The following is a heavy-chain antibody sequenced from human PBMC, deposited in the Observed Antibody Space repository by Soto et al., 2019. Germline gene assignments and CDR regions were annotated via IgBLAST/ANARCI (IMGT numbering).Heavy chain of an antibody. V-gene: IGHV3-30-3*01. J-gene: IGHJ6*02. CDR1: GFTFSSYA. CDR3: ARRGMDV. CDR2: ISYDGSNK. Sequence: VQLVESGGGVVQPGRSLRLSCAASGFTFSSYAMHWVRQAPGKGLEWVAVISYDGSNKYYADSVKGRFTISRDNSKNTLYLQMNSLRAEDTAVYYCARRGMDVWGQGTTVTVSS.